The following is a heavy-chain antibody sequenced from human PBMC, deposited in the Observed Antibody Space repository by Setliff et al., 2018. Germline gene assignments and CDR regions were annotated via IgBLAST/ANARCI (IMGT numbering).Heavy chain of an antibody. D-gene: IGHD2-15*01. J-gene: IGHJ4*02. CDR2: ISSTSKYI. CDR1: GFTFSDFS. CDR3: ARDVRGILSLHDFDS. Sequence: PGGSLRLSCAASGFTFSDFSINWVRQAPGKGLEWVSSISSTSKYIFYADSVEGRFSISRDNAENSLYLQMNSLRTEDTAVYYCARDVRGILSLHDFDSWGQGTLVTVSS. V-gene: IGHV3-21*01.